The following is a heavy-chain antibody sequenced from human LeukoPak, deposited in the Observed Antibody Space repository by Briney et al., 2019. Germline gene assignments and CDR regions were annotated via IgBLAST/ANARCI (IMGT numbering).Heavy chain of an antibody. D-gene: IGHD1-26*01. J-gene: IGHJ5*02. Sequence: ASVKVSCKASGYTFTGYYMHWVRQAPGQGLEWMGWINPNSGGTNYAQKFQGRVTMTRDTSISTAYMELSRLRSDDTAVYYCARGGAVNQMILLGWFDPWGQGTLVTVSS. CDR3: ARGGAVNQMILLGWFDP. V-gene: IGHV1-2*02. CDR2: INPNSGGT. CDR1: GYTFTGYY.